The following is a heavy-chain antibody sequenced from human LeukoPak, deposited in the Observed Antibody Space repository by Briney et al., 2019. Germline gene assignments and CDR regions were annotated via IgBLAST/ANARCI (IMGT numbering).Heavy chain of an antibody. CDR2: ISWNSGSI. D-gene: IGHD6-25*01. CDR1: GFTFDDYA. Sequence: GGSLRLSCAASGFTFDDYAMHWVRQAPGKGLEWVSGISWNSGSIGYADSVKGRFTISGDNAKNSLYLQMNSLRAEDTALYYCAKDSDIAAGYFDYWGQGTLVTVSS. CDR3: AKDSDIAAGYFDY. V-gene: IGHV3-9*01. J-gene: IGHJ4*02.